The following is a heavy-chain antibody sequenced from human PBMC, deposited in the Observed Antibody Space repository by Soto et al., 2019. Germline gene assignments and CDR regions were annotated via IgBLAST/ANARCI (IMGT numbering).Heavy chain of an antibody. V-gene: IGHV1-8*01. CDR2: MNPNNGNA. D-gene: IGHD3-10*01. Sequence: QVQLVQSGAEVKKPGASVKVSCKASGYTFTSYDINWVRQATGQGLEWMGWMNPNNGNAGYALKFQGRVTMTRNTSKSTAYMELSSLGSEDTAMYYCARGSRGVRFDPWGQGTLVTVSS. CDR3: ARGSRGVRFDP. CDR1: GYTFTSYD. J-gene: IGHJ5*02.